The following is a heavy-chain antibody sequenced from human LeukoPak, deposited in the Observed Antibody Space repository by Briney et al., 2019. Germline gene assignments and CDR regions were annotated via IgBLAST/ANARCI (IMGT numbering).Heavy chain of an antibody. CDR1: GFRFSSYG. CDR3: ARGKQQLDYFSYYGLDV. V-gene: IGHV3-30*19. J-gene: IGHJ6*02. Sequence: GGSLRLSCAASGFRFSSYGMHWVRQAPGKGLEWVAVISRDGDNEYHADSVRGRFTISRDKLKNMLYLQMNSLRPEDTSVYHCARGKQQLDYFSYYGLDVWGQGTTVTVSS. CDR2: ISRDGDNE. D-gene: IGHD6-13*01.